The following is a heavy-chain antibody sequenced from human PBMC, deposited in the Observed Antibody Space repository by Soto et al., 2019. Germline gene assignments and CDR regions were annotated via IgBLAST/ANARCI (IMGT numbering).Heavy chain of an antibody. CDR3: ARGGRGWNRDGREV. D-gene: IGHD1-1*01. V-gene: IGHV3-30-3*01. CDR2: ISYDGSNK. Sequence: QVQLVESGGGVVQPGRSLRLSCAASGFTFSSYAMHWVRQAPGKGLGWVAVISYDGSNKYHADSVKGRFTISRDNSKTTLYRKRNSLRAEDPAVYYWARGGRGWNRDGREVGGQGPTVTVPS. J-gene: IGHJ6*02. CDR1: GFTFSSYA.